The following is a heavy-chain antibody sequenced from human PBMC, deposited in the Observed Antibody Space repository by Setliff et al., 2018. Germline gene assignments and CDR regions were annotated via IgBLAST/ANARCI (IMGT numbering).Heavy chain of an antibody. D-gene: IGHD3-16*01. CDR1: GGTFSDNA. V-gene: IGHV1-69*13. Sequence: SVKVSCKTSGGTFSDNAMSWVRQAPGQGPEWMGGIIATVGGVSYAQKFQGRVTITADESTSTAYMELSSLRSEDTAVYYCARDSPRGSLDYWGQGTLVTVSS. J-gene: IGHJ4*02. CDR2: IIATVGGV. CDR3: ARDSPRGSLDY.